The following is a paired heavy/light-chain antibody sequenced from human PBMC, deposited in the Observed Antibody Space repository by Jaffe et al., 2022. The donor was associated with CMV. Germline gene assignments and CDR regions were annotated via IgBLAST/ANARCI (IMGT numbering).Heavy chain of an antibody. D-gene: IGHD6-13*01. Sequence: QVQLVQSGAEVKKPGASVKVSCKASGYTFTSYDINWVRQATGQGLEWMGWMNPNSGNTGYAQKFQGRVTMTRNTSISTAYMELSSLRSEDTAVYYCARGLIAARGWFDPWGQGTLVTVSS. CDR2: MNPNSGNT. CDR3: ARGLIAARGWFDP. CDR1: GYTFTSYD. V-gene: IGHV1-8*01. J-gene: IGHJ5*02.
Light chain of an antibody. J-gene: IGLJ3*02. V-gene: IGLV10-54*01. CDR2: RNN. CDR1: SNNVGNQG. Sequence: QAGLTQPPSVSKGLRQTATLTCTGNSNNVGNQGAAWLQQHQGHPPKLLSYRNNNRPSGISERLSASRSGNTASLTITGLQPEDEADYYCSAWDSSLSAQVFGGGTKLTVL. CDR3: SAWDSSLSAQV.